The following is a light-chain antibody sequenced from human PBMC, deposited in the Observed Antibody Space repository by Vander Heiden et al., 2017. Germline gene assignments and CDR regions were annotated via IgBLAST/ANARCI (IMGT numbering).Light chain of an antibody. Sequence: DIVMTQSPDSLAVSLGERATINCKSSQSVLHSSNNKNYLAWYQQKPGQPPKLLIYWASTRESGVPDRFSGSGSGTDFTLAISSLQAVDVAVYYCQQYYTTPHTFGQGTKLEIK. CDR3: QQYYTTPHT. J-gene: IGKJ2*01. CDR1: QSVLHSSNNKNY. CDR2: WAS. V-gene: IGKV4-1*01.